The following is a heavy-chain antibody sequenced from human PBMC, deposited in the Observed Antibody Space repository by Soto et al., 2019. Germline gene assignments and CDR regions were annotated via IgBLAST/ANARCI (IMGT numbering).Heavy chain of an antibody. CDR3: ASTPYTSSPKFDY. CDR2: INPETGGT. CDR1: GYTVTGYY. V-gene: IGHV1-2*02. D-gene: IGHD6-6*01. J-gene: IGHJ4*02. Sequence: ASVKVSCKASGYTVTGYYVHWVREAPGQGLEWMGWINPETGGTSYAQKFQGRVTLSRDTAINAAYLELSRLRFDDAAVYFCASTPYTSSPKFDYWGQGTLVTVSS.